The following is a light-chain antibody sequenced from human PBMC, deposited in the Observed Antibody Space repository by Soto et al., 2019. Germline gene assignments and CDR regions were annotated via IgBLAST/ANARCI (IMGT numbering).Light chain of an antibody. CDR1: QTTSIW. V-gene: IGKV1-5*01. Sequence: IQMTQSPSTLSASIGDSVTISCRASQTTSIWLAWYQQKPGRAPKLLLYDASSLQGGVPSRFSGSGSGTEFTLTITDLQPDDFATYYCQEYNNHLTFGPGTTLDVK. CDR2: DAS. J-gene: IGKJ3*01. CDR3: QEYNNHLT.